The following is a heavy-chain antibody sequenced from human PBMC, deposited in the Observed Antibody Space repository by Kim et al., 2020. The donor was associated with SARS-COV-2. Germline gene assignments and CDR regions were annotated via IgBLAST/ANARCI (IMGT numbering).Heavy chain of an antibody. D-gene: IGHD2-21*02. CDR2: IVTYTGDT. Sequence: ASVKVSCKASGYTFPVYSISWVRQAPGQGLEWMGLIVTYTGDTNYAQNLQDRVTMTTDASTTTAYMELTTLRSDATAVYYCVRVRYCGADCHRSDAFDFWGQGTMVTVSS. J-gene: IGHJ3*01. V-gene: IGHV1-18*04. CDR3: VRVRYCGADCHRSDAFDF. CDR1: GYTFPVYS.